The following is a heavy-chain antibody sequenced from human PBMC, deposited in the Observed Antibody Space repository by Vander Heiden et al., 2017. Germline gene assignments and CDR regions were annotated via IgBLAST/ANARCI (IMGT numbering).Heavy chain of an antibody. V-gene: IGHV3-30*18. CDR3: AKDPIAAAGNNYYGMDV. CDR1: GFTFNRYG. Sequence: QVQLVESGGGVVQPGRSLRLSCAASGFTFNRYGLHWVRQAPGKGLEWVAVTSDDGSNKYYADSVKGRFTISRDNSKNTLFLQMNSLRVEDTAVYYCAKDPIAAAGNNYYGMDVWGQGTTVTVSS. CDR2: TSDDGSNK. D-gene: IGHD6-13*01. J-gene: IGHJ6*02.